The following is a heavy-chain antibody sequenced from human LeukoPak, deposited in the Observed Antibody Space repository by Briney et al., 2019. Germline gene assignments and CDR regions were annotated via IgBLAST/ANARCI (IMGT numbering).Heavy chain of an antibody. CDR1: GIPFIDAW. CDR3: AKGPPVWYFDWLFQRGGEYYYYYMDV. V-gene: IGHV3-23*01. J-gene: IGHJ6*03. D-gene: IGHD3-9*01. CDR2: ISPSGDIT. Sequence: GGSLRLSCELSGIPFIDAWMSWVRQAPGKGLEWVSGISPSGDITYYADSVKGRFTISRDNSKNTLYLQMNSPRAEDTAVYYCAKGPPVWYFDWLFQRGGEYYYYYMDVWGKGTTVTVSS.